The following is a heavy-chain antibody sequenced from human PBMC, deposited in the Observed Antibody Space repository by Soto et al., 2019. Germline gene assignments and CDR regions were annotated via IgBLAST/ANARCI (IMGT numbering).Heavy chain of an antibody. Sequence: SETMSLTCTVSGGSISNFYWSWIRQPTGKGLEWIGYVYYTGSTSYNPSLKRRVTFSADSSRGQFSLRLNSVTAADTAVYYCARTVLGPDLLADSFVDYYYYMDVWGQGTTVTVSS. D-gene: IGHD3-9*01. V-gene: IGHV4-59*08. CDR1: GGSISNFY. CDR2: VYYTGST. CDR3: ARTVLGPDLLADSFVDYYYYMDV. J-gene: IGHJ6*03.